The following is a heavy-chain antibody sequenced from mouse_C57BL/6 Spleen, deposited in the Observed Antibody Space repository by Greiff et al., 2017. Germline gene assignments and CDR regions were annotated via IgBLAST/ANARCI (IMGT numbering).Heavy chain of an antibody. CDR3: ARQVYDYPISN. Sequence: EVQVVESGGGLVKPGGSLKLSCAASGFTFSSYTMSWVRQTPEKRLEWVATFSGGGGNTYYPDSVKGRFTFSRDNAKNTLYLRMSSLRFENTALYYCARQVYDYPISNRGQEALVTVSA. V-gene: IGHV5-9*01. CDR1: GFTFSSYT. J-gene: IGHJ3*01. D-gene: IGHD2-4*01. CDR2: FSGGGGNT.